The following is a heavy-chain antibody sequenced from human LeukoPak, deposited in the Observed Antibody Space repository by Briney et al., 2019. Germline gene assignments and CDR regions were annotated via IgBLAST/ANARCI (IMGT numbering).Heavy chain of an antibody. Sequence: GRSLRLSCAASGFTFSTYGMHWVRQAPGKGLEWVSDISGSGGSTYYADSVKGRFTISRDNSKNTLYLQMNSLRAEDTAVYYCAKSGAARFDSWGQGTLVTVSS. V-gene: IGHV3-23*01. D-gene: IGHD6-6*01. CDR2: ISGSGGST. J-gene: IGHJ4*02. CDR3: AKSGAARFDS. CDR1: GFTFSTYG.